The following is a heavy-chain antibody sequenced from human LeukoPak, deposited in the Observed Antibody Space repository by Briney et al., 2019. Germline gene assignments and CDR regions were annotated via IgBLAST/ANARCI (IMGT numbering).Heavy chain of an antibody. D-gene: IGHD3-3*01. Sequence: PGGSLRLSCAASGFTFSSYGMHWVRQAPGKGLEWVAVIWYDESDKYYADSVKGRFTISRDTSKNTLYLQINSLRAEDTAVYYCARDFWSGLYYFDYWGQGTLVTVSS. CDR2: IWYDESDK. J-gene: IGHJ4*02. CDR1: GFTFSSYG. V-gene: IGHV3-33*08. CDR3: ARDFWSGLYYFDY.